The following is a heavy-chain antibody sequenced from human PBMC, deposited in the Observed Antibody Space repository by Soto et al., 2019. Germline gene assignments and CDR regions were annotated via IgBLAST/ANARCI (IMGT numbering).Heavy chain of an antibody. V-gene: IGHV4-34*01. Sequence: SETLSLTCAVYGGSFSGYYWSWIRQPPGKGLEWIGEINHSGSTNYNPSLKSRVTISVDTSKNQFSLKLSSVTAADTAVYYCARDRRTIFGVPKAVWFDPWGQGTLVTVSS. CDR3: ARDRRTIFGVPKAVWFDP. D-gene: IGHD3-3*01. J-gene: IGHJ5*02. CDR1: GGSFSGYY. CDR2: INHSGST.